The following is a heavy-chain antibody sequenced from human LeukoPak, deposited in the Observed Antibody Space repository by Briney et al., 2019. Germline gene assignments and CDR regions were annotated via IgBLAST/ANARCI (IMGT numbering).Heavy chain of an antibody. CDR3: ARETNGDITFDY. J-gene: IGHJ4*02. Sequence: GGSLRLSCAASGFTFSSYAMSWVRQAPGKGLEWVSAISGSGGSTYYADSVKGRFTISRDNSKNTVDLQMNSLGADDTAVYYCARETNGDITFDYWGQGTLVTVSS. D-gene: IGHD4-17*01. CDR2: ISGSGGST. CDR1: GFTFSSYA. V-gene: IGHV3-23*01.